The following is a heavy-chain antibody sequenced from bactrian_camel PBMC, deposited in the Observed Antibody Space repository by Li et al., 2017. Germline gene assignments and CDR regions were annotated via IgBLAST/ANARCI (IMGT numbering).Heavy chain of an antibody. Sequence: HVQLVESGGGSVQAGGSLRLSCEVPGAIEGTNCIGWFRQYPGKEREGVAAISPGGSDKYYAGSVQGRFIISKDNAKKSLYLDMNDLKPGDTAMYFCAADEGLWDGDGNCGEWIHWGQGTQVTVS. CDR3: AADEGLWDGDGNCGEWIH. J-gene: IGHJ4*01. CDR2: ISPGGSDK. CDR1: GAIEGTNC. V-gene: IGHV3S54*01. D-gene: IGHD2*01.